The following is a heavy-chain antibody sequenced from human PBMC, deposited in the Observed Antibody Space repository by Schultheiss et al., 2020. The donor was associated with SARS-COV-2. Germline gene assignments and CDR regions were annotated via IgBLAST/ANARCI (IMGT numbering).Heavy chain of an antibody. CDR1: GGSFSGYY. Sequence: SETLSLTCAVYGGSFSGYYWSWIRQPPGKGLEWIGYIYYSGSTNYNPSLKSRVTISVDTSKNQFSLKLSSVTAADTAVYYCARLRGNFDYWGQGTLVTVSS. J-gene: IGHJ4*02. D-gene: IGHD2-15*01. CDR3: ARLRGNFDY. CDR2: IYYSGST. V-gene: IGHV4-59*01.